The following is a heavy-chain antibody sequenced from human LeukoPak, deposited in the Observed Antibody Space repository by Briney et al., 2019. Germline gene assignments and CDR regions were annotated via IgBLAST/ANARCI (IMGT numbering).Heavy chain of an antibody. CDR3: ARGYSNNFYGFDH. CDR2: ITPLSGTT. CDR1: GDTFSKYR. J-gene: IGHJ4*02. V-gene: IGHV1-69*06. D-gene: IGHD5-12*01. Sequence: SVKVSCKASGDTFSKYRISWVRQAPGQGLEWMGGITPLSGTTHYSQNFQGRVTITADKSTSTVYIEVSSLRFDDTAMYYCARGYSNNFYGFDHWGQGTLVTVSS.